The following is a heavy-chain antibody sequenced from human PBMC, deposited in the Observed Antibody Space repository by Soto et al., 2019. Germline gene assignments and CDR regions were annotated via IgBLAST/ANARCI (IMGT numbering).Heavy chain of an antibody. CDR3: AREGYSSSWYRNYGMDV. CDR1: GFTFSSYW. Sequence: EVQLVESGGGLVQPGGSLRLSCAASGFTFSSYWMSWVRQAPGKGLEWVANIKQDGSEKYYVDSVKGRFTISRDNAKNSLYLQMNSLRAEDTAGYYCAREGYSSSWYRNYGMDVWGQGTTVTVSS. V-gene: IGHV3-7*05. D-gene: IGHD6-13*01. J-gene: IGHJ6*02. CDR2: IKQDGSEK.